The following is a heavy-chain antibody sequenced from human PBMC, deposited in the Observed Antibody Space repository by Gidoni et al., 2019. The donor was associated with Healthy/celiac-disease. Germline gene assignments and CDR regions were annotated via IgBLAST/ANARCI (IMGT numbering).Heavy chain of an antibody. CDR1: GFTFSSYW. CDR2: IKQDGSEK. J-gene: IGHJ5*02. Sequence: EVQLVESGGGLVQPGGFLRLSCAASGFTFSSYWMSWVRQAPGKGLEWVANIKQDGSEKYYVDSVKGRFTISRDNAKNSLYLQMNSLRAEDTAVYYCARVEGDFWSGSSGWFDPWGQGTLVTVSS. CDR3: ARVEGDFWSGSSGWFDP. D-gene: IGHD3-3*01. V-gene: IGHV3-7*01.